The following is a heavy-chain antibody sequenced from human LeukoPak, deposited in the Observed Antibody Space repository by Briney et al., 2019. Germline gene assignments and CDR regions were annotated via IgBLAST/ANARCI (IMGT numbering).Heavy chain of an antibody. CDR1: GFTFSSYE. D-gene: IGHD1-26*01. V-gene: IGHV3-48*03. CDR2: ISSSGSTI. CDR3: ARDQVGASPRFDY. Sequence: GGSLRLSCAASGFTFSSYEMDWVRQAPGKGLEWVSYISSSGSTIYYADSVKGRFTISRDNAKNSLYLQMNSLRAEDTAVYYCARDQVGASPRFDYWGQGTLVTVSS. J-gene: IGHJ4*02.